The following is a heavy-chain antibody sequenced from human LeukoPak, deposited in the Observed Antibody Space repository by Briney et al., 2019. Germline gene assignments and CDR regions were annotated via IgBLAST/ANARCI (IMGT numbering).Heavy chain of an antibody. V-gene: IGHV1-69*04. CDR2: IIPILGIA. Sequence: GASVKVSCKASGGTFSSYAISWVRQAPGQGLEWMGRIIPILGIANYAQKFQGRVTITADKSTSTAYMELSSLRSEDTAVYYCARAAVPAATDKYYFDYWGQGTLVTVSS. D-gene: IGHD2-2*01. CDR3: ARAAVPAATDKYYFDY. CDR1: GGTFSSYA. J-gene: IGHJ4*02.